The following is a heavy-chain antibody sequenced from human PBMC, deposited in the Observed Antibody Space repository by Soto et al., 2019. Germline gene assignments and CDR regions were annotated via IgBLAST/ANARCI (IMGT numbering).Heavy chain of an antibody. CDR1: GFSLSTSGVG. J-gene: IGHJ4*02. V-gene: IGHV2-5*02. Sequence: GSGATLVNPTQTLTLTCTVSGFSLSTSGVGVTWIRQPPGKGLEWLALIYRDDDKRYSPSLKSRLTITRDTSKNQVVLTMSNMDPVDTATYYCAHLLAGRFIFDYWGQGTLVTVSS. CDR2: IYRDDDK. D-gene: IGHD6-19*01. CDR3: AHLLAGRFIFDY.